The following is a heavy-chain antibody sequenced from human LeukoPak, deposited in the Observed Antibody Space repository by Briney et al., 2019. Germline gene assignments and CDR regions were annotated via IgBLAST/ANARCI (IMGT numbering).Heavy chain of an antibody. CDR2: ISGSGGST. V-gene: IGHV3-23*01. D-gene: IGHD1-26*01. J-gene: IGHJ4*02. CDR3: AKRGDGSGSSLYYFDY. Sequence: AGGSLRGYCAASGFIFSNYGMSWVRQAPGKGLEWVSGISGSGGSTYYADSVKGRFTISRDNSKNTLYLQMNSLRAEDTAVYYCAKRGDGSGSSLYYFDYWGQGTLVTVSS. CDR1: GFIFSNYG.